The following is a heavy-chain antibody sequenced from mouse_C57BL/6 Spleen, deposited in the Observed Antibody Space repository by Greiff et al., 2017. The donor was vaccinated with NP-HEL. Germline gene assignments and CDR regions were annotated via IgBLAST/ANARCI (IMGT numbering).Heavy chain of an antibody. CDR2: ISYDGSN. CDR3: ARGLWLRRGFDY. J-gene: IGHJ2*01. V-gene: IGHV3-6*01. D-gene: IGHD2-2*01. CDR1: GYSITSGYY. Sequence: DVQLQESGPGLVKPSQSLSLTCSVTGYSITSGYYWNWIRQFPGNKLEWMGYISYDGSNNYNPSLKNRISITRDTSKNQFFLKLNSVTTEDTATYYCARGLWLRRGFDYWGQGTTLTVSS.